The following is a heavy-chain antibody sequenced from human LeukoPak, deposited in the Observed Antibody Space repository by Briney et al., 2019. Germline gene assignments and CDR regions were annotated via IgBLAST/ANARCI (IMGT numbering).Heavy chain of an antibody. Sequence: SVKVSCKASGGTFISYAISWVRQAPGQGLEWMEGIIPIFGTANYAQKFQGRVTITADESTSTAYMELSSLRSEDTAVYYYAGNGGSYSLSAFDIWGQGTMVTVSS. D-gene: IGHD1-26*01. CDR3: AGNGGSYSLSAFDI. J-gene: IGHJ3*02. CDR1: GGTFISYA. V-gene: IGHV1-69*13. CDR2: IIPIFGTA.